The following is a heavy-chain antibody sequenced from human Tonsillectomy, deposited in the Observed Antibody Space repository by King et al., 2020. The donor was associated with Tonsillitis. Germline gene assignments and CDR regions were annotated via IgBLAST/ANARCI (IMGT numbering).Heavy chain of an antibody. D-gene: IGHD6-6*01. CDR1: GFTVSSNY. Sequence: VQLVESGGGFIQPGGSLRLSCAASGFTVSSNYMGWVRQAPGKGLEWVSLIYSGGNTYYADSVTGRFTIPRDTSKNTLYLQINRLRAEDTAVYYCARVAATYSSSSLVYYYNYMDVWGKGTTVTVSS. CDR3: ARVAATYSSSSLVYYYNYMDV. J-gene: IGHJ6*03. V-gene: IGHV3-53*01. CDR2: IYSGGNT.